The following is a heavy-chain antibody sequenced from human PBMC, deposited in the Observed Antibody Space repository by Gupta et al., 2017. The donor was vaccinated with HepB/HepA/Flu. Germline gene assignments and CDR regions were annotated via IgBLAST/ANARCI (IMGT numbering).Heavy chain of an antibody. CDR2: ISYDGNKK. D-gene: IGHD3-16*01. CDR1: GITLSNYG. CDR3: ANGLGGSAPFNY. Sequence: QVHMVESGGGVVQPGRSLSLSCDASGITLSNYGIHWVRQAPGKGLEWVAGISYDGNKKDYTDSVKGRFTISRDNSKNTVYLHMDSLITEDTAIYYCANGLGGSAPFNYWGQGTLVTVSS. V-gene: IGHV3-30*18. J-gene: IGHJ4*02.